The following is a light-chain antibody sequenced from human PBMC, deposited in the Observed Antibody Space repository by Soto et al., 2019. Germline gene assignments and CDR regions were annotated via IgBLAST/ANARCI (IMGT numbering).Light chain of an antibody. Sequence: QSALTQPPSASGSPGQSVTISCTGTSSDVGGYNYVSWYQQYPGKAPKLMIYDVSKRPSGVPDRFSGSKSGNAASLTVSGLQAEDEADYYCSSYAGTNFVIFGGGTKVTVL. CDR3: SSYAGTNFVI. CDR2: DVS. J-gene: IGLJ2*01. CDR1: SSDVGGYNY. V-gene: IGLV2-8*01.